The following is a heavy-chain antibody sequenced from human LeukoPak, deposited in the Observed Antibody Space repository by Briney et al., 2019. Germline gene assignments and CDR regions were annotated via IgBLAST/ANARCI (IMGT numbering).Heavy chain of an antibody. V-gene: IGHV3-23*01. CDR3: ARRGGSDGWGDFDY. CDR1: GFTFSSHV. J-gene: IGHJ4*02. Sequence: GGPLRLSCAASGFTFSSHVMHCVRQAPGKGLEWVASISEYGGRTFYADSVNGRYTISKDNSRNTLYLQMDSLRAEDTAVYFCARRGGSDGWGDFDYWGQGTLVTVSS. D-gene: IGHD5-24*01. CDR2: ISEYGGRT.